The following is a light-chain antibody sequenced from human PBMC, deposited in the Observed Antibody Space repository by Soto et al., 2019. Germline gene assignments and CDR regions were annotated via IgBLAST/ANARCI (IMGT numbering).Light chain of an antibody. CDR3: QQFEYSVPQWT. CDR1: QSLSTY. CDR2: HIS. Sequence: EIVLTQSPGTLSLSPGERATLSCRASQSLSTYLAWYQQKPGQAPRLLIYHISTGATGIPDRFIGSGSGTDFTLTISRLEPEDFALYYCQQFEYSVPQWTFGQGTKVELK. J-gene: IGKJ1*01. V-gene: IGKV3-20*01.